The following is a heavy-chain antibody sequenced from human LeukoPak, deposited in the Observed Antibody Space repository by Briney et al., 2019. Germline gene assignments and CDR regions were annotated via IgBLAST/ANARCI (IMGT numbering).Heavy chain of an antibody. CDR3: AKGDITMIPD. CDR2: INSGGDT. CDR1: GFTVSNKY. Sequence: PGGTLRLSCAASGFTVSNKYMSWVRQAPGKGLEWVSVINSGGDTYYADSVKGRFTISRDNSKNTLSLQMNSLRAEDTAVYYCAKGDITMIPDWGQGTLVTVSS. V-gene: IGHV3-53*01. J-gene: IGHJ4*02. D-gene: IGHD3-22*01.